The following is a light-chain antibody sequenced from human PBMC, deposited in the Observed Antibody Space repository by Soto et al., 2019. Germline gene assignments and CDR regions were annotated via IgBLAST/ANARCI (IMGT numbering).Light chain of an antibody. J-gene: IGKJ5*01. Sequence: VLPPTPVPLSLSPGERAPLSCRAIQSVSSNYLAWYQQKPGQAPRLLIYGASIRATGIPARFSGSGSGTEFSLTISSLQSEDFAVYYCQPYDNGPPITFGQGTRLEVK. CDR1: QSVSSN. V-gene: IGKV3-15*01. CDR3: QPYDNGPPIT. CDR2: GAS.